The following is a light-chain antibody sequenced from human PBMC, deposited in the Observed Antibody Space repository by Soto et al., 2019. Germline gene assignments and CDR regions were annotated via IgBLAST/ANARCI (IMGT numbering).Light chain of an antibody. Sequence: QPVLTQPPSVSGSLGQSVTISCTGTSSDVGSYNRVSWYQQPPGTAPKLMIYEVSNRPSGVPDRFSGSKSGNTASLTISGLQAEDEADYYCSSYTSTTTLFGGGTKLTVL. CDR1: SSDVGSYNR. J-gene: IGLJ2*01. CDR3: SSYTSTTTL. V-gene: IGLV2-18*02. CDR2: EVS.